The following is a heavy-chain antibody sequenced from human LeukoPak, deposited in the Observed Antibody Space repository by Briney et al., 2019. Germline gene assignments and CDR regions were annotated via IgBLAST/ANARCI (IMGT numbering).Heavy chain of an antibody. J-gene: IGHJ4*02. D-gene: IGHD3-10*01. Sequence: PSETLSLTCAVYGXSFSGYYWSWIRQPPGKGLKWIGEINHSGSTNYNPSLKSRVTISVDTSKNQFSLRLTSVTAADTAVYYCAREGEYYGSGSYCDYWGQGTLVTVSS. CDR2: INHSGST. V-gene: IGHV4-34*01. CDR3: AREGEYYGSGSYCDY. CDR1: GXSFSGYY.